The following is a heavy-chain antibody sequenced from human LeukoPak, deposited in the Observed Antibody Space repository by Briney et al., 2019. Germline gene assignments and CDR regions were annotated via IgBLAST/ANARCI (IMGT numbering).Heavy chain of an antibody. V-gene: IGHV3-11*01. J-gene: IGHJ4*02. CDR3: ARDRLTGTTSETYFDY. Sequence: GGSLRLSCAASGFNFSDYYVSWSRQAQGKGLEWVSYISSSGSTIYYADSVKGRFTISRDNAKNSLYLQMNSLRAEDTAVYYCARDRLTGTTSETYFDYWGQGTLVTVSS. D-gene: IGHD1-7*01. CDR1: GFNFSDYY. CDR2: ISSSGSTI.